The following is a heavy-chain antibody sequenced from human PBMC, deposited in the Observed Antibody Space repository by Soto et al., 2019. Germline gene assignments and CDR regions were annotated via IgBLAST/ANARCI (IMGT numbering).Heavy chain of an antibody. J-gene: IGHJ2*01. CDR3: ASRDGYKIDWYFHL. D-gene: IGHD5-12*01. V-gene: IGHV4-30-2*01. Sequence: QLQLQESGSGLVKPSQTLSLTCAVSGVSISSGGYSWSWIRQPPGKGLEWLGYIYHSGSTYYTPSPKSRVTLSGDRAKNPFSLKLSSVTAADTAVDYWASRDGYKIDWYFHLWGRGTLVTVSS. CDR1: GVSISSGGYS. CDR2: IYHSGST.